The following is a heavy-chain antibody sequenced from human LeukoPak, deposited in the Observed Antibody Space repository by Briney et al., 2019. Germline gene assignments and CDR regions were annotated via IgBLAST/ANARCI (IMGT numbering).Heavy chain of an antibody. CDR2: ISSNGGST. J-gene: IGHJ6*03. Sequence: GGSLRLSCAASGFTFSSYAMHWVRQAPGKGLEYVSAISSNGGSTYYANSVKGRFTISRDNSKNTLYLQMGSLRAEDTAVYYCAKGGGYEAQYYYYYLDVWGKGTTVTISS. CDR3: AKGGGYEAQYYYYYLDV. D-gene: IGHD5-12*01. V-gene: IGHV3-64*01. CDR1: GFTFSSYA.